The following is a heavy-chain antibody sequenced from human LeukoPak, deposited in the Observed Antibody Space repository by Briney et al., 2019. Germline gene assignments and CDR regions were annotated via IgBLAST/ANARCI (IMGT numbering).Heavy chain of an antibody. D-gene: IGHD3-22*01. CDR1: GGSISSSSYY. J-gene: IGHJ6*03. V-gene: IGHV4-39*07. CDR2: IYYSGST. Sequence: KPSETLSLTCTVSGGSISSSSYYWGWIRQPPGKGLEWIGSIYYSGSTYYNPSLKSRVTISVDTSKNQFSLKLSSVTAADTAVYYCAGTYYDSSGYIVDYYYYMDVWGKGTTVTVSS. CDR3: AGTYYDSSGYIVDYYYYMDV.